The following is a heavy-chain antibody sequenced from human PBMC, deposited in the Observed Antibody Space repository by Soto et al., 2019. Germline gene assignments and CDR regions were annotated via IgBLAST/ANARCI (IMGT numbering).Heavy chain of an antibody. Sequence: QVQLQESGPGLVKPSQTLSLTCTVSGGSISSGGYYWSWIRQHPGKGLEWIGYIYYSGSTYYNPSLTNRVTISVDTSKNQCSLKLSAVAAADTAVYYWAGGIPQAEYCGMDVWGQGTTVTVSS. CDR3: AGGIPQAEYCGMDV. D-gene: IGHD3-16*01. V-gene: IGHV4-31*03. J-gene: IGHJ6*02. CDR2: IYYSGST. CDR1: GGSISSGGYY.